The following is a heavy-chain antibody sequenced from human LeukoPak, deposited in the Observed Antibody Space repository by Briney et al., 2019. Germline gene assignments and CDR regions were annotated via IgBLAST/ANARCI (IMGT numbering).Heavy chain of an antibody. Sequence: PGGSLRLPCAASGFTFSSYAMSWVRQAPGKGLEWVSGISGSGGSTYYADSVKGRFTISRDNSKNTLYLQMTSLRAEDTAVYYCAKDQVWIVVGSFDYWGQGTLVTVSS. D-gene: IGHD3-22*01. V-gene: IGHV3-23*01. CDR3: AKDQVWIVVGSFDY. CDR1: GFTFSSYA. J-gene: IGHJ4*02. CDR2: ISGSGGST.